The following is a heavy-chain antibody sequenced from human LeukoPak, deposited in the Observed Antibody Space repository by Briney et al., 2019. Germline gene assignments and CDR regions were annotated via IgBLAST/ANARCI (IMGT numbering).Heavy chain of an antibody. J-gene: IGHJ6*03. CDR2: INWNGGST. D-gene: IGHD2/OR15-2a*01. CDR1: GFTFDDYG. Sequence: GGSLRLSCAASGFTFDDYGMSWVRQAPGKGLEWVSGINWNGGSTGYADSVKGRFTISRDNAKNSLYLQMNSLRAEDTALYHCAIGLYGLNYYMDVWGKGTTVTVSS. CDR3: AIGLYGLNYYMDV. V-gene: IGHV3-20*01.